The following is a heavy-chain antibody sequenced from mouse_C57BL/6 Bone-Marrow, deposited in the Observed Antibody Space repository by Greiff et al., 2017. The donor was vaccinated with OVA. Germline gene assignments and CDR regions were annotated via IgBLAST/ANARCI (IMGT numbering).Heavy chain of an antibody. CDR1: GFTFSSYG. CDR3: ARHAPAWFAY. V-gene: IGHV5-6*01. CDR2: ISSGGSYT. Sequence: EVNLVESGGDLVKPGGSLKLSCAASGFTFSSYGMSWVRQTPDKRLEWVATISSGGSYTYYPDSVKGRFTISRDNAKNTLYLQMSSLKSEDTAMYYCARHAPAWFAYWGQGTLVTVSA. J-gene: IGHJ3*01.